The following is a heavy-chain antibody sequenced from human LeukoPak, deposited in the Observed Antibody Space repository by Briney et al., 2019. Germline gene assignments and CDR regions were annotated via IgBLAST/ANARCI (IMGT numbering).Heavy chain of an antibody. D-gene: IGHD3-22*01. CDR2: IYHSGST. CDR1: GYSISSGYY. V-gene: IGHV4-38-2*02. CDR3: ARLGTYDSSGYYPYYFDY. Sequence: SETLSLTCTVSGYSISSGYYWGWIRQPPGKGLEWIGSIYHSGSTYYNPSLKSRVTISVDTSKNQFSLKLSSVTAADTAVYYCARLGTYDSSGYYPYYFDYWGQGTLVTVSS. J-gene: IGHJ4*02.